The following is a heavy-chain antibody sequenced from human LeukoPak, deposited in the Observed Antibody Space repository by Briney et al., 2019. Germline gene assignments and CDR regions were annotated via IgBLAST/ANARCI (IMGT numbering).Heavy chain of an antibody. V-gene: IGHV1-69*13. D-gene: IGHD6-13*01. CDR2: IIPIFGTA. CDR3: ARESASGSSWSVVWGWPFDY. CDR1: GGTFSSYA. Sequence: SVKVSCKASGGTFSSYAVSWVRQAPGQGLEWMGGIIPIFGTANYAQKFQGRVTITADESTSTAYMELSSLRSEDTAVYYCARESASGSSWSVVWGWPFDYWGQGTLVTVSS. J-gene: IGHJ4*02.